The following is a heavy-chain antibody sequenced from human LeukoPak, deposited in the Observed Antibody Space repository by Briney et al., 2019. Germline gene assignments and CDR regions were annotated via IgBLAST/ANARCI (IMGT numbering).Heavy chain of an antibody. J-gene: IGHJ4*02. CDR2: IYYSGST. CDR1: GGSISSSSYY. Sequence: PSETLSLTCTVSGGSISSSSYYWGWIRQPPGKGLEWIGSIYYSGSTYYNPSLKSRVTISVDTSKNQFSLKLSSVTAADTAVYYFARDRYPQSGLWRGGFDYWGQGTLVTVSS. V-gene: IGHV4-39*07. CDR3: ARDRYPQSGLWRGGFDY. D-gene: IGHD5-12*01.